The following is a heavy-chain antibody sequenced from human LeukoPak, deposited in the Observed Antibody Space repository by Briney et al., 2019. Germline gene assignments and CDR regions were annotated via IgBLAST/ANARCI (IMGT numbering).Heavy chain of an antibody. CDR1: GASFSGSY. CDR2: ITHSGRI. D-gene: IGHD4-17*01. Sequence: SETVSLPCAVYGASFSGSYWSWIRQPPGKGLEWIGEITHSGRINHNPPLKSRVTISVDTSMHQFSLKLTSVTAADTAVYYCATIYGDYSAFDSRGQGTLLAVSS. V-gene: IGHV4-34*01. J-gene: IGHJ4*02. CDR3: ATIYGDYSAFDS.